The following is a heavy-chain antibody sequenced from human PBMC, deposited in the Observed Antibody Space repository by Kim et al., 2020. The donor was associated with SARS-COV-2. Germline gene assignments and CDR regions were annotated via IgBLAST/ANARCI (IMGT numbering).Heavy chain of an antibody. J-gene: IGHJ4*02. V-gene: IGHV3-30*10. D-gene: IGHD6-13*01. Sequence: YYTDPVKGRFTLPRDNSKNTLYLQMNSLRAEDTAVYYCAGGNGYFSFFDYWGQGTLVTVSS. CDR3: AGGNGYFSFFDY.